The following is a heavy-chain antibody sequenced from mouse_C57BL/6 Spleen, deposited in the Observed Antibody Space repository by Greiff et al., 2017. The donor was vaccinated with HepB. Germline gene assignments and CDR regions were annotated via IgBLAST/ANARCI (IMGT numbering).Heavy chain of an antibody. J-gene: IGHJ3*01. CDR1: GFTFSDYG. V-gene: IGHV5-17*01. CDR2: ISSGSSTI. Sequence: EVHLVESGGGLVKPGGSLKLSCAASGFTFSDYGMHWVRQAPGKGLEWVAYISSGSSTIYYADTVKGRFTISRDNAKNTLFLQMTSLRSEDTAMYYCARAGDPWFAYWGQGTLVTVSA. CDR3: ARAGDPWFAY.